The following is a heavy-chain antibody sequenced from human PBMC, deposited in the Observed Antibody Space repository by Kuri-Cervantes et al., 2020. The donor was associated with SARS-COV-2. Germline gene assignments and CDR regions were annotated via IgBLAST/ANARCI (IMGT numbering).Heavy chain of an antibody. J-gene: IGHJ4*02. Sequence: GGSLRLSCAASGFTLSSYAMSWVRQAPGKGLEWVSSISSSSSYIYYADSVKGRFTISRDNAKNSLYLQMNSLRAEDTAVYYCANYGDSLYFDYWGQGTLVTVSS. V-gene: IGHV3-21*01. CDR1: GFTLSSYA. D-gene: IGHD4-17*01. CDR2: ISSSSSYI. CDR3: ANYGDSLYFDY.